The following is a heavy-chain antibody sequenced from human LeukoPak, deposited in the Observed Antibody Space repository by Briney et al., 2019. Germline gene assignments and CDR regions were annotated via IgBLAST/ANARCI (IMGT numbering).Heavy chain of an antibody. J-gene: IGHJ5*02. CDR1: GYTFTSYD. CDR2: MNPNSGNT. CDR3: ARAPGIAVGNWFDP. D-gene: IGHD6-19*01. V-gene: IGHV1-8*01. Sequence: RASVKVSCKASGYTFTSYDINWVRQATGQGLEWMGWMNPNSGNTGYAQKFQGRVTMTRNTSISTAYMELSSLRSEDTAVYYCARAPGIAVGNWFDPWGQGTLVTVSS.